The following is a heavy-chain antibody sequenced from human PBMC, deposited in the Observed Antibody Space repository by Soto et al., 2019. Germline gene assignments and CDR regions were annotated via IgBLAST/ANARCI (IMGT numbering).Heavy chain of an antibody. CDR2: ISSSSSTI. Sequence: GGPLRLSCADSGFTFSSYSMNWVRQAPGKGLEWVSYISSSSSTIYYADSVKGRFTIPRDNAKNSLYLQMNNLRDEDTAVYYCARYELAFDIWGQGTMVTVSS. J-gene: IGHJ3*02. CDR1: GFTFSSYS. V-gene: IGHV3-48*02. D-gene: IGHD1-26*01. CDR3: ARYELAFDI.